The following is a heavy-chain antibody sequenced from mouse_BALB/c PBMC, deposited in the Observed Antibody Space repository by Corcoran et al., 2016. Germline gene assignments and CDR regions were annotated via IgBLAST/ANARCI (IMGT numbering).Heavy chain of an antibody. CDR2: INPYNGGT. CDR1: GYTFTEYT. J-gene: IGHJ4*01. V-gene: IGHV1-18*01. Sequence: EVQLQQSGPELVKPGASVKISCKTSGYTFTEYTMHWVKQSHGKSLEWIGLINPYNGGTSYNQKFKGKATLTVDKSSSTAYMELLSLTSEDSAVYYCARLWYAMDYWGQGTSVTVSS. CDR3: ARLWYAMDY.